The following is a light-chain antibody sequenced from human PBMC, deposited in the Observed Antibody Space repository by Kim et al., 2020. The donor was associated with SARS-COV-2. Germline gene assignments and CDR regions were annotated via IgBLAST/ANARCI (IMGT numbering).Light chain of an antibody. CDR2: DAS. Sequence: SPGKHAPPSCRASSGLSICLACYQQKPSQAPRLLSYDASKRATGIPARFSGSGSGTDFALTISSLDPEYVAVYYCQQCSNWPPITFGPGTKVEIK. V-gene: IGKV3-11*01. J-gene: IGKJ3*01. CDR1: SGLSIC. CDR3: QQCSNWPPIT.